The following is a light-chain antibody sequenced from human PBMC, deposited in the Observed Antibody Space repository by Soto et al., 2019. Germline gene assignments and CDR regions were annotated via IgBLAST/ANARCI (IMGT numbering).Light chain of an antibody. CDR2: DAS. Sequence: DIQMTQSPSSLSASVGDRVTITCQASQDISNYLNWYQQKPGKAPKLLIYDASNLETGVPSRFSGSGSGTDFTFTISRLQPEDIATYYFQQYDNLPPTFGPGTKVDIK. J-gene: IGKJ3*01. CDR1: QDISNY. V-gene: IGKV1-33*01. CDR3: QQYDNLPPT.